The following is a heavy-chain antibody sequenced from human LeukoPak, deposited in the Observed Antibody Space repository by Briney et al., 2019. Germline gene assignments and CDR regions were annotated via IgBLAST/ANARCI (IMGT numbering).Heavy chain of an antibody. CDR2: ISAYNGNT. V-gene: IGHV1-18*04. Sequence: GASVKVSCKASGYTFTSYGISWVRQAPGQGLEWMGWISAYNGNTNYAQKLQGRVTITTATSTSTAYMELRSLRSDDTAVYYCARNPPYYYGSGSYYGGFDYWGQGTLVTVSS. D-gene: IGHD3-10*01. CDR3: ARNPPYYYGSGSYYGGFDY. CDR1: GYTFTSYG. J-gene: IGHJ4*02.